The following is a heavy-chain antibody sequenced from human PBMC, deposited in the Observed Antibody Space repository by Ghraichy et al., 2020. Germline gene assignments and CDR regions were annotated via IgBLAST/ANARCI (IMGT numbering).Heavy chain of an antibody. Sequence: SETLSLTCTVSGGSISSSSYYWGWIRQPPGKGLKWIGSIYYSGSTYYNPSLKSRVTISVDTSKNQFSLKLSSVTAADTAVYYCARRGYSSSAYEDWGQGTLVTVSS. J-gene: IGHJ4*02. V-gene: IGHV4-39*01. D-gene: IGHD6-13*01. CDR2: IYYSGST. CDR1: GGSISSSSYY. CDR3: ARRGYSSSAYED.